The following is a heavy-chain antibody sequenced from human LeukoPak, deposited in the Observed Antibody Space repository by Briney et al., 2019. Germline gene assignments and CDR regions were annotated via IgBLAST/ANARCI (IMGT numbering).Heavy chain of an antibody. CDR1: GGSISSGSYY. CDR3: ARHVPWVDTKGRGAFDI. CDR2: IYTSGST. V-gene: IGHV4-61*02. Sequence: SETLSLTCTVSGGSISSGSYYWSWIRQPAGKGLEWIGRIYTSGSTNYNLSLKSRVTISVDTSKNQFSLKLSSVTAADTAVYYCARHVPWVDTKGRGAFDIWGQGTMVTVSS. J-gene: IGHJ3*02. D-gene: IGHD5-18*01.